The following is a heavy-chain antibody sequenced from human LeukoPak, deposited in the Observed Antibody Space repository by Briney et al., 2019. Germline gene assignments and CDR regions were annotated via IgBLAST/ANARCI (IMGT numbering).Heavy chain of an antibody. D-gene: IGHD3-10*01. J-gene: IGHJ4*02. V-gene: IGHV1-2*02. CDR2: INPNSGGT. Sequence: GASVKVSCKASGYTFTGYYMHWVRQAPGQGLEWMGWINPNSGGTNYAQKFQGRVTMTRDTSISTAYMELSSLRSEDTAVYYCARAGPGGSGISHYWGQGTLVTVSS. CDR3: ARAGPGGSGISHY. CDR1: GYTFTGYY.